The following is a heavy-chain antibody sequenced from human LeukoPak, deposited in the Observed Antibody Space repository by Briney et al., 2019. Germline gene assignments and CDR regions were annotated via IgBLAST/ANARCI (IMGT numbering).Heavy chain of an antibody. J-gene: IGHJ4*02. CDR2: IKQDGSEK. CDR1: GFTFSSYW. V-gene: IGHV3-7*01. Sequence: PGGSLRLSCAASGFTFSSYWMSWVRQAPGKGLEWVANIKQDGSEKYYVDSVKGRFTISRDNAKNSLYLQMNSLRAEDTAVYYCARLHPDIVVVPAAIRGDYWGQGTLVTVSS. D-gene: IGHD2-2*01. CDR3: ARLHPDIVVVPAAIRGDY.